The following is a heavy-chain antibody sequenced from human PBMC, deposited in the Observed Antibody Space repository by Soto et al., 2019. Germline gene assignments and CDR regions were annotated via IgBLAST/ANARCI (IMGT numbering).Heavy chain of an antibody. Sequence: SVKVSCKASGGTFSSSAISLVRQVPGKRLEWMGGIIPIFGTANYAQKFQGRVTITADESTSTAYMELRSLRSEDTAVYNCERVLHYDSYSYYRALFAFSAQG. CDR1: GGTFSSSA. V-gene: IGHV1-69*13. J-gene: IGHJ4*02. D-gene: IGHD3-10*01. CDR2: IIPIFGTA. CDR3: ERVLHYDSYSYYRALFAF.